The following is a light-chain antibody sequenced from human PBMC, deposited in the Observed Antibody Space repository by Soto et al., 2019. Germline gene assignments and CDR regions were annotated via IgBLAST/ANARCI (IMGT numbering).Light chain of an antibody. V-gene: IGLV2-14*01. CDR1: SSDVGGYNY. CDR3: RSYTSSSTLV. CDR2: EVS. J-gene: IGLJ2*01. Sequence: QYALTQPASVSGSPGQSITISCTGTSSDVGGYNYVSWYQQHPGKAPKLMIYEVSNRPSGVSNRFSGSKSGNTASLTISGLQAEDEADYYCRSYTSSSTLVFGGGTKLTVL.